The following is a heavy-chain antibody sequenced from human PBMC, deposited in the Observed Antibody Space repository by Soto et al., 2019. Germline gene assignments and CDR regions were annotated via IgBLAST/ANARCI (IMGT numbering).Heavy chain of an antibody. D-gene: IGHD2-21*02. CDR3: AGGDWKDACYP. V-gene: IGHV1-69*06. J-gene: IGHJ5*02. CDR2: FIPMSGAP. Sequence: VQLVQSGAEVKKPGSSVKVSCKASGDTFDTFNSYAINWLRQAARLGLEWLGGFIPMSGAPKYAQKLQGRVTITAYKSLSTAYMDLTTLTSDDTAVYYCAGGDWKDACYPWCQGTLMCVSS. CDR1: GDTFDTFNSYA.